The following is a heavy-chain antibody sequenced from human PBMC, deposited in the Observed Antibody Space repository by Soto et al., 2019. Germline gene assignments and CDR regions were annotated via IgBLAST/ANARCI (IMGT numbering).Heavy chain of an antibody. Sequence: LRLSCAASGFTFSSYGMHWVRQAPGKGLEWVALIAYDGTNKYYADSVKGRFTISRDNSKNTLYLQMNSLRAEDTAVYYCAKDSGRGYNYGQHWFGPWGQGTLVTVSS. V-gene: IGHV3-30*18. J-gene: IGHJ5*02. D-gene: IGHD5-18*01. CDR2: IAYDGTNK. CDR1: GFTFSSYG. CDR3: AKDSGRGYNYGQHWFGP.